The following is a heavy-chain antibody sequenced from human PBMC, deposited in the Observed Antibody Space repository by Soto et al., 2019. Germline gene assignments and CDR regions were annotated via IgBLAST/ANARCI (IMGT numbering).Heavy chain of an antibody. CDR3: AKDGRGDFLLDY. J-gene: IGHJ4*02. V-gene: IGHV3-23*01. CDR2: ISGSGGST. CDR1: GFTFSSYA. Sequence: EVQLLESGGGLVQPGGSLRLSCAASGFTFSSYAMSWVRQAPGKGLEWVSAISGSGGSTYYADFVKGRFTISRDNSKNTLYLQMNSLRAEDTAVYYCAKDGRGDFLLDYWGQGTLVTVSS. D-gene: IGHD2-21*02.